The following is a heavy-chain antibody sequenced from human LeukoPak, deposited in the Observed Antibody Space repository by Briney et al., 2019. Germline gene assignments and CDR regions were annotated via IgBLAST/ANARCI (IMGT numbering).Heavy chain of an antibody. Sequence: PSETLSLTCTVSGGPISSYYWSWIRQPPGKGLEWIGYIYYSGSTNYNPSLKSRVTISVDTSKNQFSLKLSSVTAADTAVYYCARQELYDSSGYYNYWGQGTLVTVSS. J-gene: IGHJ4*02. D-gene: IGHD3-22*01. CDR2: IYYSGST. CDR1: GGPISSYY. CDR3: ARQELYDSSGYYNY. V-gene: IGHV4-59*08.